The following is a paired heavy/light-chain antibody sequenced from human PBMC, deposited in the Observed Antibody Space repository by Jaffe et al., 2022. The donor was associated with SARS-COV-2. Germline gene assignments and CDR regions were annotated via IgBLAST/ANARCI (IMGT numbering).Heavy chain of an antibody. V-gene: IGHV3-15*01. D-gene: IGHD2-2*01. CDR3: MTYLASSPWTSRTREF. CDR1: GFTFRNVY. CDR2: IRSASRGGTP. J-gene: IGHJ4*02. Sequence: EVQLVESGGGLVKPGGSLRLSCVASGFTFRNVYMTWVRQAPGKGLEWVGRIRSASRGGTPDYAAPVEGRFTISRDDSQSTLFLQMSSLETEDTAVYYCMTYLASSPWTSRTREFWGQGTLVTVSS.
Light chain of an antibody. V-gene: IGKV3-20*01. CDR2: DAS. CDR1: ETIEDIH. J-gene: IGKJ2*01. Sequence: VLTQSPGTLSLSPGERATLSCRASETIEDIHLVWHQQRPGQVPRLLMQDASTRATGIPDRFSGRGSGTDFTLTISRLETEDFAVYYCHQYDSLPYTFGQGTKLEI. CDR3: HQYDSLPYT.